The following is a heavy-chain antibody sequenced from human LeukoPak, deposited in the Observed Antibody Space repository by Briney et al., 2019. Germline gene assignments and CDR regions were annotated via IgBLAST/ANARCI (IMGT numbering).Heavy chain of an antibody. CDR2: ISYDGSNK. CDR1: GFTFSGYP. CDR3: AKGKPPSGSLFHFDD. D-gene: IGHD1-26*01. V-gene: IGHV3-30-3*02. Sequence: GGSLRLSCAASGFTFSGYPIHWVRQAPGKGLEWVAVISYDGSNKYYADSVKGRFTISRDNSMYTLYLRMNSLRAEDTAVYYCAKGKPPSGSLFHFDDWGQGTLVTVSS. J-gene: IGHJ4*02.